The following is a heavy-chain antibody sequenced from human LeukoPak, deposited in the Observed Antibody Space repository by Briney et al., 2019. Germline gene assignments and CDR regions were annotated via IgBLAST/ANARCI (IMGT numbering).Heavy chain of an antibody. V-gene: IGHV4-39*01. CDR1: GGSITSRDYY. CDR3: ARLKTGDYGDYGGDY. J-gene: IGHJ4*02. Sequence: PSETLSLTCTVSGGSITSRDYYWGWIRQPPGEGLEWSGTISYSGRTYYNPSLESRVTISVDTSKNQFSLKLSSVTAADTAVYYCARLKTGDYGDYGGDYWGQGTLVTVSS. D-gene: IGHD4-17*01. CDR2: ISYSGRT.